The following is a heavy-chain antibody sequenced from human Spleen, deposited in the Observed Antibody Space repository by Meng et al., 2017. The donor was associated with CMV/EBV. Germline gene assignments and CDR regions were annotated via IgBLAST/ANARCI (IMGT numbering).Heavy chain of an antibody. D-gene: IGHD3-3*01. J-gene: IGHJ4*02. CDR2: VRYSGST. Sequence: GSLRLSCSVSGGPISSTIFYWGWIRQPPGKGLEWIGRVRYSGSTYYNPSLKSRVTMSSDTSKNQFSLKVSSVTAADTAVYYCARRDRAERSGYSYFAYWGQGTLVTVSS. V-gene: IGHV4-39*07. CDR1: GGPISSTIFY. CDR3: ARRDRAERSGYSYFAY.